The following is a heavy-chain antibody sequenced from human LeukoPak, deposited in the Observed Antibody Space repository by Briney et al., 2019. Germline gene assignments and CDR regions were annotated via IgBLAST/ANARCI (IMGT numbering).Heavy chain of an antibody. CDR2: LNGDGSST. CDR1: GFTFSPYW. V-gene: IGHV3-74*01. J-gene: IGHJ6*02. Sequence: PGGSLRLSCAASGFTFSPYWMHWVRQAPGKGLVWVSRLNGDGSSTNYADSVKGRFTISSDNAKNTLYLQMNSLRAEDTAVYYCARDSRYSMEVWGQGTTVTVSS. CDR3: ARDSRYSMEV.